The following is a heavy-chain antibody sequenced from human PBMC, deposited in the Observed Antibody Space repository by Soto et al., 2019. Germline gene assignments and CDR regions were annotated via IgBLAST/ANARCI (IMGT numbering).Heavy chain of an antibody. J-gene: IGHJ4*02. Sequence: SETLSLTCAVSGGSVTSGGHSWSWIRQPPGKGLEWVGSIYQSEYAYYNPSLRSRVAISVDRSNNQVSLKVTSVTAADTAVYYCARGDTRLGELSHDYWGQGTLVTVSS. CDR2: IYQSEYA. CDR3: ARGDTRLGELSHDY. D-gene: IGHD3-16*02. V-gene: IGHV4-30-2*01. CDR1: GGSVTSGGHS.